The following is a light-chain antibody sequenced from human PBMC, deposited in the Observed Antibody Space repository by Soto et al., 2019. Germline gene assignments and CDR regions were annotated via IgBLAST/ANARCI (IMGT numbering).Light chain of an antibody. CDR3: QQNYNTPRT. V-gene: IGKV1-39*01. CDR1: QSITNY. J-gene: IGKJ4*01. Sequence: DLQMTQSPSSLSASVGDRVTITCRASQSITNYLNWYQQKPGKAPKLLIYAASTLQIGVPSRFSGSGSGTDFTLTISSLQPEDFVTYYRQQNYNTPRTFGGGTKVEIK. CDR2: AAS.